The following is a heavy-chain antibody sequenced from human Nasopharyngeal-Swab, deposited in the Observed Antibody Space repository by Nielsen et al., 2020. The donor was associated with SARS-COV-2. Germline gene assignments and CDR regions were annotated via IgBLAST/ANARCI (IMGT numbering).Heavy chain of an antibody. CDR3: ARRILYDGMGV. D-gene: IGHD2-15*01. CDR2: IYYSGST. Sequence: WIRQPPGKGLEWIGSIYYSGSTYYNPSLKSRVTISVDTSKNQFSLKLSSVTAADTAVYYCARRILYDGMGVWGQGTTVTVSS. V-gene: IGHV4-39*07. J-gene: IGHJ6*02.